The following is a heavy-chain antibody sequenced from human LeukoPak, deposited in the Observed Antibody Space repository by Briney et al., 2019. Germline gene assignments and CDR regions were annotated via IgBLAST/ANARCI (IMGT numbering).Heavy chain of an antibody. CDR3: ARPGYSSRGAFDI. V-gene: IGHV1-69*06. CDR2: IIPIFGTA. D-gene: IGHD6-19*01. J-gene: IGHJ3*02. CDR1: GGTFSSYA. Sequence: SVKVSCKASGGTFSSYAISWVRQAPGQGLEWMGGIIPIFGTANYAQKFQGRVTITADKSTSTAYMELSSLRSEDTAVYYCARPGYSSRGAFDIWGQGTMVTVSS.